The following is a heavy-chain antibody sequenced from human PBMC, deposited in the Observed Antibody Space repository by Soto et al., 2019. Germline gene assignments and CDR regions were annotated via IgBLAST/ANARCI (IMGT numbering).Heavy chain of an antibody. Sequence: SETLSLTCTVSGGSISSYYWSWIRQPPGKGLEWIGYIYYSGSTNYNPSLKSRVTISVDTSKNQFSLKLSPVTAADTAVYYCARALILTGYYIHDAFDIWGQGTLVTVSS. V-gene: IGHV4-59*01. CDR3: ARALILTGYYIHDAFDI. CDR1: GGSISSYY. D-gene: IGHD3-9*01. J-gene: IGHJ4*02. CDR2: IYYSGST.